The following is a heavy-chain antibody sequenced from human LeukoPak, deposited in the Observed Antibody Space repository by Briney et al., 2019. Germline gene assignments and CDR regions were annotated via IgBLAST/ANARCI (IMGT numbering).Heavy chain of an antibody. CDR2: IYTSGST. Sequence: SETLSLTCTVSGGSLSSGSYYWSWIRQPAGTGLEWIGRIYTSGSTNYNPSLKSRVTISVDTSKNQFSLKLSSVTAADTAVYYCARDPRYYYDSSENIWGQGTLVTVSS. J-gene: IGHJ4*02. V-gene: IGHV4-61*02. CDR3: ARDPRYYYDSSENI. D-gene: IGHD3-22*01. CDR1: GGSLSSGSYY.